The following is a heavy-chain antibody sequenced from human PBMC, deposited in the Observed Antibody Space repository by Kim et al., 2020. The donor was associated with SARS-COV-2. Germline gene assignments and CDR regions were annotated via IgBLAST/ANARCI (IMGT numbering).Heavy chain of an antibody. CDR1: GGSISSFY. D-gene: IGHD5-18*01. CDR3: VRSTGYIYGFGWLDP. CDR2: IHYTGST. Sequence: SETLSLTCTVSGGSISSFYWSWIRQPPGKGLEWIGFIHYTGSTNYNPSLWSRVTMSLDTSKNQFSLNLSSVTAADTAVYYCVRSTGYIYGFGWLDPWGQGTLVTVAS. J-gene: IGHJ5*02. V-gene: IGHV4-59*01.